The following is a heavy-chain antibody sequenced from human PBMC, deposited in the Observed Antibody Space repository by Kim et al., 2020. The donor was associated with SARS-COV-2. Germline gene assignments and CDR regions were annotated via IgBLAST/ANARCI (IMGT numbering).Heavy chain of an antibody. CDR2: IRSNAYGGTT. D-gene: IGHD6-6*01. CDR1: GFTFGDYA. J-gene: IGHJ5*02. Sequence: GGSLRLSCTTSGFTFGDYAMSWFRQAPGKGLEWVGFIRSNAYGGTTEYAASVKGRFTISRDESKSIAYLQMNSLKTEDTAVYYCTRVYEYSSSSGWFDPCGQGNLVTVSS. CDR3: TRVYEYSSSSGWFDP. V-gene: IGHV3-49*03.